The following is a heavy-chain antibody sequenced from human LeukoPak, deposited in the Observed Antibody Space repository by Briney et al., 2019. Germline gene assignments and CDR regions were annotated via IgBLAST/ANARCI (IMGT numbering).Heavy chain of an antibody. J-gene: IGHJ4*02. CDR2: ISGSGGST. D-gene: IGHD6-19*01. CDR3: AKVSYGVAGTGVDY. CDR1: GFTFISYA. V-gene: IGHV3-23*01. Sequence: PGGSLRLSCAASGFTFISYAMSWVRQAPGKGLEWVSTISGSGGSTYYADSVKGRFTISRDNSKNTLYLQMNSLRAEDTAVYYCAKVSYGVAGTGVDYWSQGTLVTVSS.